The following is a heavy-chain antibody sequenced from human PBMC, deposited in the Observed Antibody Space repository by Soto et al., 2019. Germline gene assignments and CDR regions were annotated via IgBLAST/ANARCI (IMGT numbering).Heavy chain of an antibody. D-gene: IGHD6-19*01. CDR1: GVFSNFA. V-gene: IGHV1-69*01. J-gene: IGHJ4*02. CDR3: ARLPNTSGSTRHIDY. Sequence: QVQLVQSGAEVKRPGSSVKVSCKASGVFSNFAVSWVRQAPGQGLEWMGAIIPVFRAPNYAQKFQGRVRITADESTRTAYMELSSLRSDDTAVDYCARLPNTSGSTRHIDYWGQGTLVPVSS. CDR2: IIPVFRAP.